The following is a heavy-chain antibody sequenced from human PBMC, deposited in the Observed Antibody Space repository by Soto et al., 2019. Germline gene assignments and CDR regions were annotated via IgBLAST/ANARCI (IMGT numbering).Heavy chain of an antibody. CDR3: ARRGHRDDAFDI. V-gene: IGHV1-18*01. Sequence: ASVKVSCKASGYTFTSYGISWVRQAPGQGLEWMGRISAYNGKTKYAQKNQGKVNMTTNTSTSTDYKELRSLRYDETAVYYCARRGHRDDAFDIWGQGTMVTVSS. CDR2: ISAYNGKT. J-gene: IGHJ3*02. CDR1: GYTFTSYG. D-gene: IGHD3-10*01.